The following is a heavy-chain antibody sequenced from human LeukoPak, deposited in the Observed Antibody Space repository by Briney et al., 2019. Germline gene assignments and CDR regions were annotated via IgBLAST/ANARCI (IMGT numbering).Heavy chain of an antibody. CDR3: TRLSGRVVCSAGSCYIDS. D-gene: IGHD2-15*01. V-gene: IGHV5-51*01. CDR2: IYPGDSDT. J-gene: IGHJ4*02. CDR1: GYRFTSDW. Sequence: GESLKISCKGSGYRFTSDWIGWVRQMPGKGLEWMGIIYPGDSDTRYSPSFQGQVTISADKSVNTAYLQWSSLKASDTAMYYCTRLSGRVVCSAGSCYIDSWGQGTLVTVSS.